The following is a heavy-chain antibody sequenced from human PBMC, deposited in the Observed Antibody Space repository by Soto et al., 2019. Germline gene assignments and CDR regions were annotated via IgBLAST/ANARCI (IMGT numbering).Heavy chain of an antibody. CDR2: FDPEDGET. V-gene: IGHV1-24*01. CDR1: GYTLTELS. CDR3: ATFVPFGAVKGYYYYYYMDV. D-gene: IGHD3-3*01. Sequence: ASVKVSCKVSGYTLTELSMHWVRQAPGKGLERMGGFDPEDGETIYAQKFQGRVTMTEDTSTDTAYMELSSLRSEDTAVYYCATFVPFGAVKGYYYYYYMDVWGKGTTVTVSS. J-gene: IGHJ6*03.